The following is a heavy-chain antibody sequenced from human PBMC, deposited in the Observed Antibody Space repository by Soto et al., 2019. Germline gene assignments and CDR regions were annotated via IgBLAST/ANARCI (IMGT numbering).Heavy chain of an antibody. D-gene: IGHD3-22*01. CDR3: AKDLAPYYYDSSGYARNYYYYYGMDV. CDR1: GFTFSSYA. V-gene: IGHV3-23*01. J-gene: IGHJ6*02. CDR2: ISGSGGST. Sequence: GGSLRLSCAASGFTFSSYAMSWVRQAPGKGLEWVSAISGSGGSTYYADSVKGRFTISRDNSKNTLYLQMNSLRAEDTAVYYCAKDLAPYYYDSSGYARNYYYYYGMDVWGQGTTVTVSS.